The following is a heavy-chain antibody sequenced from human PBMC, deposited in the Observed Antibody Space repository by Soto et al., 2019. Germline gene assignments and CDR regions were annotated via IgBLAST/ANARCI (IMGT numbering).Heavy chain of an antibody. CDR3: ARARRITFGGVIVIPYFDY. CDR2: IYYSGST. Sequence: SETLSLTCTVSGGSISSGGYYWSWIRQHPGKGLEWIGYIYYSGSTYYNPSLKSRVTISVDTSKNQFSLKLSSVTAADTAVYYCARARRITFGGVIVIPYFDYWGQGTLVTVSS. J-gene: IGHJ4*02. D-gene: IGHD3-16*02. CDR1: GGSISSGGYY. V-gene: IGHV4-31*03.